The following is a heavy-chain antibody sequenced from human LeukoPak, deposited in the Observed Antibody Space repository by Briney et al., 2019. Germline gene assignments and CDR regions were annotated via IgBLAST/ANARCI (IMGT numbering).Heavy chain of an antibody. Sequence: TGGSLRLSCAASGFTFSSYCMNWVRQAPGKGLKWVAVISYDGSSNYYADSVKGRFTISRDNSKNTLYLQLNSLRAEDTAVYYCAIGRMVAAAHTGFDIWGQGTMVTVSS. J-gene: IGHJ3*02. CDR2: ISYDGSSN. CDR3: AIGRMVAAAHTGFDI. V-gene: IGHV3-30*03. CDR1: GFTFSSYC. D-gene: IGHD6-13*01.